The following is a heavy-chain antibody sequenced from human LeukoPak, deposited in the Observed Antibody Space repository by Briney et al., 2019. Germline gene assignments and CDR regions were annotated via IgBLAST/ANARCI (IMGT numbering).Heavy chain of an antibody. D-gene: IGHD6-13*01. J-gene: IGHJ4*02. Sequence: WIGRVYTSGSTNSNPSLKSRDTMSVDTSKNQFSLKLSSVTAADTAVYYCARIAAAGFDYWGQGTLVTVSS. CDR3: ARIAAAGFDY. CDR2: VYTSGST. V-gene: IGHV4-4*07.